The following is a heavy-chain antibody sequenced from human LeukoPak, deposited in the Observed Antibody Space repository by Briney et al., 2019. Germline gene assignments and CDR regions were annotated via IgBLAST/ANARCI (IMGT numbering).Heavy chain of an antibody. CDR1: GYSFTSYW. J-gene: IGHJ4*02. V-gene: IGHV5-51*01. CDR2: IYPGDSDT. Sequence: GESLKISCKGSGYSFTSYWIGWVRQMPGKGLEWMGIIYPGDSDTRYSPSFQGQVTISADKSISTAYLQWSSLRASDTAMYYCARLDRQQLGLIHPYFDYWGQGTLVTVSS. CDR3: ARLDRQQLGLIHPYFDY. D-gene: IGHD6-13*01.